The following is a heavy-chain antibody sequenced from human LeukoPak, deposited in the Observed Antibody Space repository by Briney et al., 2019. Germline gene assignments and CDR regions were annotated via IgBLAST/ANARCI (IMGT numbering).Heavy chain of an antibody. CDR1: GFTFSSYA. D-gene: IGHD4-23*01. CDR3: ARGRPHGNDY. CDR2: ISYDGSNK. Sequence: GGSLRLSCAASGFTFSSYAMHWVRQAPGKGLEWVAVISYDGSNKYYADSVKGRFTISRDNAKNTLYLQMNSLRVEDTAVYYCARGRPHGNDYWGQGTLVTVSS. J-gene: IGHJ4*02. V-gene: IGHV3-30-3*01.